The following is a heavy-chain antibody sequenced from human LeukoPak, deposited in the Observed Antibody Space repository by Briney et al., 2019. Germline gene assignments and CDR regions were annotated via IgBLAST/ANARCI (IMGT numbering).Heavy chain of an antibody. CDR3: AREGYSSSWYRRGGYYFDY. CDR2: ISYDGSNK. Sequence: GRSLRLSCAASGFTFSSYAMHWVRQAPGKGLEWVAVISYDGSNKYYADSVKGRFTISRDNSKNTLYLQMNSLRAEDTAVYYCAREGYSSSWYRRGGYYFDYWGQGTLVTVSS. J-gene: IGHJ4*02. D-gene: IGHD6-13*01. CDR1: GFTFSSYA. V-gene: IGHV3-30*04.